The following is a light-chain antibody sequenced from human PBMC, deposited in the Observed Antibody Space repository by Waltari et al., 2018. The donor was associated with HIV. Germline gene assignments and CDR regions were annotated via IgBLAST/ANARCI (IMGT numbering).Light chain of an antibody. Sequence: QSLLPQPPAESGTPGQRVTDSCSGSSSNIATSYVYWYKHLPAAAPKLLIYRNNQRPSGVPDRFSGSKSGTSAFLAISGLRPEDEADYYCATWDDSLSVVFVFGTGTTVTVL. CDR2: RNN. V-gene: IGLV1-47*01. CDR3: ATWDDSLSVVFV. J-gene: IGLJ1*01. CDR1: SSNIATSY.